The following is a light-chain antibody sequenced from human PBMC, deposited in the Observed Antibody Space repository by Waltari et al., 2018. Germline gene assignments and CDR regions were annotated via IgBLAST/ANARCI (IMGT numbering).Light chain of an antibody. J-gene: IGKJ2*01. CDR3: QQSYSTPPYT. Sequence: DIQMTQSPSSLSASVGDRVTIPCQASQSISSYLNWYQQKPGKAPKLLIYAASSLQSGVPSRFSGSGSGTDFTLTISSLQPEDFATYYCQQSYSTPPYTFGQGTKLEIK. CDR2: AAS. V-gene: IGKV1-39*01. CDR1: QSISSY.